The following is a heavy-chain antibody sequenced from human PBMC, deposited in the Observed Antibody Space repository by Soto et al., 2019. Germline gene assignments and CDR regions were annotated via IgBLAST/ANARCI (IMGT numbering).Heavy chain of an antibody. V-gene: IGHV3-53*01. CDR1: GFIVSHNY. Sequence: PGGSLRLSCIPSGFIVSHNYMSWVRQAPGTGLEWVSVIYSSGATYYADSVKGRFTNSRDDSKNTLYLQMNSLRAEDTAVYYCARGITGTTFDYWGQGTLVTVSS. D-gene: IGHD1-20*01. CDR3: ARGITGTTFDY. CDR2: IYSSGAT. J-gene: IGHJ4*02.